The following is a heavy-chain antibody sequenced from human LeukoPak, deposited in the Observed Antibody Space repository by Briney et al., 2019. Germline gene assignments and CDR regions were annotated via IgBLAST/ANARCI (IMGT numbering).Heavy chain of an antibody. CDR3: ARDAGDIVVVAADYYYYYYMDV. D-gene: IGHD2-15*01. V-gene: IGHV3-21*01. CDR1: GFTFSSYS. Sequence: PGGSLRLSCAASGFTFSSYSMNWVRQAPGKGLEWVSSISSSSSYIYYADSEKGRFTISRDNAKNSLYLQMNSLRAEDTAVYYCARDAGDIVVVAADYYYYYYMDVWGKGTTVTVSS. J-gene: IGHJ6*03. CDR2: ISSSSSYI.